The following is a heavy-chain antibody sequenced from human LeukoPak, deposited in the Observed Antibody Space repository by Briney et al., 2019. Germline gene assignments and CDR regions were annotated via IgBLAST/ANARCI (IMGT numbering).Heavy chain of an antibody. V-gene: IGHV3-33*01. CDR3: ARDKEAVAVYYSDY. J-gene: IGHJ4*02. CDR2: IWYDGSNK. CDR1: GFTFSSYG. Sequence: GRSLRLSCAASGFTFSSYGMHWVRQAPGKGLEWVAVIWYDGSNKYYADSVKGRFTISRDNSKNTLYLQMNSLRAEDTAVYYCARDKEAVAVYYSDYWGQGTLVTVSS. D-gene: IGHD6-19*01.